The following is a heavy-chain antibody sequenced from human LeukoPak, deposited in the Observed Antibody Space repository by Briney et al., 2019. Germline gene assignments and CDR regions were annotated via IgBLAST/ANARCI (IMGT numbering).Heavy chain of an antibody. V-gene: IGHV3-23*01. CDR1: GFTFSSYA. Sequence: GGSLRLSCAASGFTFSSYAMSWVRQAPGKGLEWVSAISGSGGSTYYADSVKGRFTISRDNSKNTLYLQMNSLRAEDTAVYYCAKSLGNYYDSSSYYSVDYWGQGTLVTVSS. D-gene: IGHD3-22*01. J-gene: IGHJ4*02. CDR2: ISGSGGST. CDR3: AKSLGNYYDSSSYYSVDY.